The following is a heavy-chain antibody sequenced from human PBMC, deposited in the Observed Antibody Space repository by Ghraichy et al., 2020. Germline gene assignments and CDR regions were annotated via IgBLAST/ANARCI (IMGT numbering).Heavy chain of an antibody. CDR2: IYYSGST. CDR3: ARGDIVVVTAIFDY. CDR1: GGSISSYY. D-gene: IGHD2-21*02. V-gene: IGHV4-59*01. J-gene: IGHJ4*02. Sequence: SETLSLTCTVSGGSISSYYWSWIRQPPGKGLEWIGYIYYSGSTNYNPSLKSRVTISVDTSKNQFSLKLSSVTAADTAVYYCARGDIVVVTAIFDYWGQGTLVTVSS.